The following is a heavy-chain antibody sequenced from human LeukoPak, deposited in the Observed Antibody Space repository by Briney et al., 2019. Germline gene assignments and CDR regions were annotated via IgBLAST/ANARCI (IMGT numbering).Heavy chain of an antibody. CDR2: INPNSGGT. Sequence: ASVKVSCKASGYTFTGYYMHWVPQAPGQGLEWMGWINPNSGGTNYPQKFQGRVTMTRDTSISTAYMELSRLRSDDTAVYYCAKKLGYSYGFDYWGQGTLVTVSS. J-gene: IGHJ4*02. D-gene: IGHD5-18*01. V-gene: IGHV1-2*02. CDR1: GYTFTGYY. CDR3: AKKLGYSYGFDY.